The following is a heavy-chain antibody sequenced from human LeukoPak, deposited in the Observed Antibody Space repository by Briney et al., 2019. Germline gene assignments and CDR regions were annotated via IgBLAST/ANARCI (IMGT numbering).Heavy chain of an antibody. CDR1: GGSFSGYY. CDR3: ARLLYPSYSGYPGAWGGVRYDY. V-gene: IGHV4-34*01. J-gene: IGHJ4*02. D-gene: IGHD5-12*01. CDR2: INHSGST. Sequence: SETLSLTCAVSGGSFSGYYWSWIRQPPGKGLEWIGEINHSGSTNYNPSLKSRVTISLDTSKNQFSLMLSSVTAADTAVYYCARLLYPSYSGYPGAWGGVRYDYWGQGTLVTVSS.